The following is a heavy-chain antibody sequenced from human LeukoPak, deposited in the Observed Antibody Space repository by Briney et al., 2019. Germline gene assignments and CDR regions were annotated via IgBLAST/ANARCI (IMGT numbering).Heavy chain of an antibody. CDR3: AKDEGYCSSTSCLDFDY. CDR2: ISVSGGST. Sequence: PGGSLRLSCAASGFTFSSYAMSWVRQAPGKGLEWVSAISVSGGSTYYADSVKGRFTISRDNSKNTLYLQMNSLRAEDTAVYYCAKDEGYCSSTSCLDFDYWGQGTLVTVSS. J-gene: IGHJ4*02. D-gene: IGHD2-2*01. CDR1: GFTFSSYA. V-gene: IGHV3-23*01.